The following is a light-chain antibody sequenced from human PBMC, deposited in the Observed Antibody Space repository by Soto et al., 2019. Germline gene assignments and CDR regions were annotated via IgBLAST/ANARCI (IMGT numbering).Light chain of an antibody. Sequence: DIVMTQSPDSLAVSLGERATINCKSSQSVLYSSNNKNYLAWFQQKPGQPPKLLISWASTRESGVPDRFTGSASGTDFTLTISSPQAEDVAVYYCQQYYSPPLTFGGGTKVAIK. V-gene: IGKV4-1*01. J-gene: IGKJ4*01. CDR1: QSVLYSSNNKNY. CDR3: QQYYSPPLT. CDR2: WAS.